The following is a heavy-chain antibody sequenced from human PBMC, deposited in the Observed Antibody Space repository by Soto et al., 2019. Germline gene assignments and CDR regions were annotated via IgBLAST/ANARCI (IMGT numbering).Heavy chain of an antibody. J-gene: IGHJ5*02. D-gene: IGHD2-2*01. Sequence: HPGGSLRLSCAASGFTFSSYAMSWVRQAPGKGLEWVSAISGSGGSTYYADSVKGRFTISRDNSKNTLYLQMNSLRAEDTAVYYCAKDGNEYCSSTSCYGENWFDPWGQGTLVTVSS. CDR1: GFTFSSYA. CDR3: AKDGNEYCSSTSCYGENWFDP. V-gene: IGHV3-23*01. CDR2: ISGSGGST.